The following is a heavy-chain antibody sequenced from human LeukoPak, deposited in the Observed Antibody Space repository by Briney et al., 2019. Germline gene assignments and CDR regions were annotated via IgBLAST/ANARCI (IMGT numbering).Heavy chain of an antibody. J-gene: IGHJ6*04. D-gene: IGHD2-15*01. CDR3: ARAGAVVVAAKHYYYGMDV. CDR2: INHSGST. V-gene: IGHV4-34*01. Sequence: SETLSLTCAVYGGSFSGYYWSWIRQPPGKGLEWIGEINHSGSTNYNPSLKSRVTISVDTSKNQSSLKLSSVTAADTAVYYCARAGAVVVAAKHYYYGMDVWGKGTTVTVSS. CDR1: GGSFSGYY.